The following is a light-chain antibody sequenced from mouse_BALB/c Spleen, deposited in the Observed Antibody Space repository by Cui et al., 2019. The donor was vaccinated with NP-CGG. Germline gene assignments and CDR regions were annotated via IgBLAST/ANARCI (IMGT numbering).Light chain of an antibody. J-gene: IGLJ1*01. CDR1: TGAVTTSNY. Sequence: QAVVTQASAPTTSLGETVTLTCRSSTGAVTTSNYANWVQEKPDHLFTGLIGGTNNRAPGVPARFSGSLIGDKAALTITGAQTEDGAIYFCALWYSNHWVFGGGTKTDCP. V-gene: IGLV1*01. CDR2: GTN. CDR3: ALWYSNHWV.